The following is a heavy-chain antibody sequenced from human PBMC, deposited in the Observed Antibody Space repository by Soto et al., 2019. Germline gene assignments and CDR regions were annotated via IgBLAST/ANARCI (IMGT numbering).Heavy chain of an antibody. CDR3: ATTDLSGFEFFDS. CDR1: GGSFSTRGYY. D-gene: IGHD5-12*01. J-gene: IGHJ4*02. Sequence: QLLLQESGPGLVKPSETLSLTCSVSGGSFSTRGYYWAWIPQPPGKGLAWIGSINYSGGTYYNPSLKTRLILFVDTPKIQFSLKLSSVTAADTAVYYCATTDLSGFEFFDSWGQGTLVTVSS. V-gene: IGHV4-39*01. CDR2: INYSGGT.